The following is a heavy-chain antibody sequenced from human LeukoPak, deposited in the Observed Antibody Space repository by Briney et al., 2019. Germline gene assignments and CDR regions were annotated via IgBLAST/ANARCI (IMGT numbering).Heavy chain of an antibody. Sequence: GGSLRLSCAASGFTFSSYEMNWVRQAPGKGLEWVSYISSSGSTIYYADSVKGRFTISRDNAKNSLYLQMNSLRAEDTAVYYCAREGGVIVATITHFDYWGQGTLVTVSS. J-gene: IGHJ4*02. CDR3: AREGGVIVATITHFDY. V-gene: IGHV3-48*03. CDR2: ISSSGSTI. D-gene: IGHD5-12*01. CDR1: GFTFSSYE.